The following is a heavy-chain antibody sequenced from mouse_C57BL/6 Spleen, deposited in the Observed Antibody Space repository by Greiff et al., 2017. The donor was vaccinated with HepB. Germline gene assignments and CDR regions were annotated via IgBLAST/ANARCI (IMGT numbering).Heavy chain of an antibody. CDR3: AYGSSSPHAMDY. D-gene: IGHD1-1*01. CDR1: GFTFSDYG. Sequence: EVQRVESGGGLVKPGGSLKLSCAASGFTFSDYGMHWVRQAPEKGLEWVAYISSGSSTIYYADTVKGRFTISRDNAKNTLFLQMTSPRSADTAMYYCAYGSSSPHAMDYWGQGTSVTVSS. CDR2: ISSGSSTI. J-gene: IGHJ4*01. V-gene: IGHV5-17*01.